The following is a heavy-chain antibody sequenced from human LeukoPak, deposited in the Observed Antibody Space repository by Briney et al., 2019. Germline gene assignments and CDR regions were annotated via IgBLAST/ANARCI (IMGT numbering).Heavy chain of an antibody. CDR2: INSDGSST. J-gene: IGHJ3*02. CDR3: ARSWGSAEVAFDI. V-gene: IGHV3-74*01. D-gene: IGHD1-14*01. Sequence: TGGSLRLSCAASGFTFSSYWMHWVRQAPGKGLVWVSRINSDGSSTSYADSVKGRFTISRDNAKNTLYLQMNSLRAEDTAVYYCARSWGSAEVAFDIWGQGTMVTVSS. CDR1: GFTFSSYW.